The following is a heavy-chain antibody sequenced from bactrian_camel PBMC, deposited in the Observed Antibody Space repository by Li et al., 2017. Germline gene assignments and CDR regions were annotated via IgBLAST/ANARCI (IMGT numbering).Heavy chain of an antibody. D-gene: IGHD1*01. Sequence: DVQLVESGGGSVQAGGSLRLSCEGAGYAFCVGWFRQDSGREREGVAAIGGDGSTGYRDALKGRFTVFKDNANNILYREMIELKPEDTAMYYCAASSREGGSWTLVQGLYDYWGQGTQVTVS. CDR3: AASSREGGSWTLVQGLYDY. J-gene: IGHJ4*01. CDR2: IGGDGST. CDR1: GYAFCV. V-gene: IGHV3S44*01.